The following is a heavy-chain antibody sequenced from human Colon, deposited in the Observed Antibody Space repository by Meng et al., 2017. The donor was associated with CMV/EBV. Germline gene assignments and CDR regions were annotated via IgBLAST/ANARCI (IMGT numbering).Heavy chain of an antibody. D-gene: IGHD3-3*01. CDR2: ISAYNTNT. V-gene: IGHV1-18*01. J-gene: IGHJ5*02. CDR3: ARGPNYDFWSGYTKWFDP. Sequence: QVQLVQSGAEVTKPGASVEVSCKASGYTFTSHGISWARQAPGQGLEWMGWISAYNTNTDYAQKLQGRVTMTTDTSTSTAYMELSSLRSEDTAVYYCARGPNYDFWSGYTKWFDPWGQGTLVTVSS. CDR1: GYTFTSHG.